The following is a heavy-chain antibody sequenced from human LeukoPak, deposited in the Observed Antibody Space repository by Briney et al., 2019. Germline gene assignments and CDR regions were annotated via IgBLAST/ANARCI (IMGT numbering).Heavy chain of an antibody. Sequence: SETLSVTCAVYGGSFSGYYWSWIRQPPGKGLEWIGEINHSQSTNYNPSLKSRVTISVDTSKNQFSLKLSSVPAADTAVYYCARASSWFDYWGQGTLVNVSA. CDR1: GGSFSGYY. D-gene: IGHD6-13*01. J-gene: IGHJ4*02. V-gene: IGHV4-34*01. CDR3: ARASSWFDY. CDR2: INHSQST.